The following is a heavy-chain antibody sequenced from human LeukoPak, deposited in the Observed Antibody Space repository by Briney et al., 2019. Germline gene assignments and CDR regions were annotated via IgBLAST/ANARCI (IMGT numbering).Heavy chain of an antibody. V-gene: IGHV1-69*13. Sequence: SVKVSCKASGYTFTSYAISWVRQAPGQGLEWMGGIIPIFGTANYAQKFQGRVTITADESTNTAYMDLSSLRSEDTAVYYCARMSGSYFVRIDYWGQGTLVTVSS. CDR3: ARMSGSYFVRIDY. CDR2: IIPIFGTA. D-gene: IGHD1-26*01. J-gene: IGHJ4*02. CDR1: GYTFTSYA.